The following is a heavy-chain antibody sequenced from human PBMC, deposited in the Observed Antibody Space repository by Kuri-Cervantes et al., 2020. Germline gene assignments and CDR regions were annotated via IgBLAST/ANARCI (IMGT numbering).Heavy chain of an antibody. J-gene: IGHJ6*02. Sequence: GGSLRLSCAASGFTFSSYEMNWVRQAPGKGLEWVSYISSSGSTIYYADSVKGRFTISRDNAKNSLYLQMNSLRAEDTAVYYCVKDLTAMATGGYYGMDVWGQGTTVTVSS. V-gene: IGHV3-48*03. D-gene: IGHD5-18*01. CDR2: ISSSGSTI. CDR3: VKDLTAMATGGYYGMDV. CDR1: GFTFSSYE.